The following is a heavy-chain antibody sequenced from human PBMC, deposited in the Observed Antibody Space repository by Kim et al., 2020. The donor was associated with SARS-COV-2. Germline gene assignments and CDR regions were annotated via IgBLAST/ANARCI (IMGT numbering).Heavy chain of an antibody. D-gene: IGHD6-19*01. J-gene: IGHJ6*02. Sequence: SQTLSLTCAISGDSVSSNSAAWNWIRQSPSRGLEWLGRTYYRSKWYNDYAVSVKSRITINPDTSKNQFSLQLNSVTPEDTAVYYCARDPSGWARLVNQGYYYYGMEVWGQGTTVTVSS. V-gene: IGHV6-1*01. CDR2: TYYRSKWYN. CDR3: ARDPSGWARLVNQGYYYYGMEV. CDR1: GDSVSSNSAA.